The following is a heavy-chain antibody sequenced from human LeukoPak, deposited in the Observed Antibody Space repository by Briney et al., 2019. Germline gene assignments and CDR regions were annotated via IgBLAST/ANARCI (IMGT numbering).Heavy chain of an antibody. D-gene: IGHD5-18*01. J-gene: IGHJ4*02. CDR1: GGSISSYY. CDR3: AGVDTAMGTEYYFDY. V-gene: IGHV4-59*08. CDR2: IYYSGST. Sequence: SETLSLTCTVSGGSISSYYWSWIRQPPGKGLEWIGYIYYSGSTNYNPSLKSRVTISVGTSKNQFSLKLSSVTAADTAVYYCAGVDTAMGTEYYFDYWGQGTLVTVSS.